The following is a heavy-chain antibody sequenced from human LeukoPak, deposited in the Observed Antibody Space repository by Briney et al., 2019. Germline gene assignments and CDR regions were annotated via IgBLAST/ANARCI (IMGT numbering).Heavy chain of an antibody. J-gene: IGHJ4*02. D-gene: IGHD4-17*01. V-gene: IGHV4-30-4*01. CDR3: ARRQTTVTFSFDY. CDR2: IYYSGST. CDR1: GGSISSGDYY. Sequence: SETLSLTCTVSGGSISSGDYYWSWIRQPPGKGLEWIGYIYYSGSTYYNPSLKSRVTISVDTSKNQFPLKLSSVTAADTAVYYCARRQTTVTFSFDYWGQGTLVTVSS.